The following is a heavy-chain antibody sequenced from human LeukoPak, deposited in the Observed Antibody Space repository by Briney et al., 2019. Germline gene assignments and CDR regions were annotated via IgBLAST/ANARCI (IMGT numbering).Heavy chain of an antibody. CDR1: GGSISSGGYY. V-gene: IGHV4-31*03. CDR3: AREALKLPPDY. Sequence: TLSLTCTVSGGSISSGGYYWSWIRQHPGKGLEWIGYIYYSGSTYYNLSLKSRVTISVDTSKNQFSLKLSSVTAADTAVYYCAREALKLPPDYWGQGTLVTVSS. J-gene: IGHJ4*02. D-gene: IGHD2-15*01. CDR2: IYYSGST.